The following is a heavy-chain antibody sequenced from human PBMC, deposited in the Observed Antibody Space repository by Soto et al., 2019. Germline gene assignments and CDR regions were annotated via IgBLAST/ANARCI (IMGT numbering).Heavy chain of an antibody. CDR2: IWCDGGKK. J-gene: IGHJ4*02. V-gene: IGHV3-33*01. D-gene: IGHD2-15*01. CDR1: GFTFSSYG. Sequence: QVQLVESGGGVAQPEESLRLSCTASGFTFSSYGMHWVRQVPGKGLEWVAPIWCDGGKKYYADSVKGRFTISRDNSKNKMFLQIDSLSAEETAVYHCARDGYCSSSSCYRLGSFDYWGQGTLVTVSS. CDR3: ARDGYCSSSSCYRLGSFDY.